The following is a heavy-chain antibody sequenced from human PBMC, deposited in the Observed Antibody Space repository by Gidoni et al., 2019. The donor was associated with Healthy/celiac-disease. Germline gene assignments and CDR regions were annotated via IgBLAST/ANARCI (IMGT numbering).Heavy chain of an antibody. V-gene: IGHV4-31*03. J-gene: IGHJ4*02. CDR2: IYYSGST. D-gene: IGHD2-21*02. Sequence: QVQLQESGPGLVKPSQTLSLTCTVSGGSISSGGYYSSWIRQHPGKGLEWIGYIYYSGSTYYNPSLKSRVTISVATSKNQFSLKLSSVTAADTAVYYCARTTSCGGDCYSYVDYWGQGTLVTVSS. CDR3: ARTTSCGGDCYSYVDY. CDR1: GGSISSGGYY.